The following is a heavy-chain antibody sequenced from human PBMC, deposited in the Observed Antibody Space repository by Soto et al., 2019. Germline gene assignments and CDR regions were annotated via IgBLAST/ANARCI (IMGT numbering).Heavy chain of an antibody. V-gene: IGHV1-2*04. CDR3: AIRLLRYRAYNWFDP. D-gene: IGHD2-21*02. Sequence: ASVKVSCKASGYTFTGYYMHWVRQAPGQGLEWMGWINPNSGGTNYAQKFQGWVTMTRDTSISTAYMELSSLRSEDTAVYYCAIRLLRYRAYNWFDPWGQGTLVTVSS. CDR1: GYTFTGYY. J-gene: IGHJ5*02. CDR2: INPNSGGT.